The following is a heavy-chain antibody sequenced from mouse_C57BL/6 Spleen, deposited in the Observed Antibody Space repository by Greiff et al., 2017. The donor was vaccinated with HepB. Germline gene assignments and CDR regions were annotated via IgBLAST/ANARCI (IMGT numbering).Heavy chain of an antibody. V-gene: IGHV5-9*01. CDR2: ISGGGGNT. CDR3: ARPGRYDYYFDY. J-gene: IGHJ2*01. CDR1: GFTFSSYT. D-gene: IGHD2-4*01. Sequence: EVKLVESGGGLVKPGGSLKLSCAASGFTFSSYTMSWVRQTPEKRLEWVATISGGGGNTYYPDSVKGRFTISRDNAKNTLYLQMSSLRSEDTALYYCARPGRYDYYFDYWGQGTTLTVSS.